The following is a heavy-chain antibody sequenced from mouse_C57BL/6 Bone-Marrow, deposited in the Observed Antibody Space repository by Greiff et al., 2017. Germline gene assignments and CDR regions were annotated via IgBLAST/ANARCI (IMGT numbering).Heavy chain of an antibody. V-gene: IGHV5-9-1*02. Sequence: EVHLVESGEGLVKPGGSLKLSCAASGFTFSSYAMSWVRQTPEKRLEWVAYISSGGDYIYYADTVKGRFTISRDNARNTLYLQMSSLKSEDTARYYCTRGTTVDAMDYWGQGTSVTVSS. CDR3: TRGTTVDAMDY. CDR2: ISSGGDYI. J-gene: IGHJ4*01. D-gene: IGHD1-1*01. CDR1: GFTFSSYA.